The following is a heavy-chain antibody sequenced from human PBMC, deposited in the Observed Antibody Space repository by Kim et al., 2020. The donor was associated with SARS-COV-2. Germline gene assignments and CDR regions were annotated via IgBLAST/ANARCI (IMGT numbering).Heavy chain of an antibody. CDR2: IYYSGST. Sequence: SETLSLTCTVSGGSISSSSYYWGWIRQPPGKGLEWIGTIYYSGSTYYNPSLKSRVTISLDTSKNQFSLKLSSVTAADTAVYYCARRGLGPIVVITPRDAFDIWGQGTMVTVSS. D-gene: IGHD3-22*01. J-gene: IGHJ3*02. CDR1: GGSISSSSYY. CDR3: ARRGLGPIVVITPRDAFDI. V-gene: IGHV4-39*01.